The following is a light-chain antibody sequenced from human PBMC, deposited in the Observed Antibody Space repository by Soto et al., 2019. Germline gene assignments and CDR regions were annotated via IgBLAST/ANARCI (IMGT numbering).Light chain of an antibody. Sequence: DIQMTQSPSSLSASVGDRVTITCRASQSISTYLTWYQQKPGEAPKLLIYAASSLHSGVPSRFSGSGSGTDFTLTISSLQPEDFATYSCQQTYSSPLTFGGGTKVEIK. V-gene: IGKV1-39*01. CDR1: QSISTY. CDR3: QQTYSSPLT. J-gene: IGKJ4*01. CDR2: AAS.